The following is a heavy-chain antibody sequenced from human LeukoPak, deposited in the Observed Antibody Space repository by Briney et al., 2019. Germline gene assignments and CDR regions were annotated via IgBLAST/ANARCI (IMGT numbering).Heavy chain of an antibody. Sequence: PGGSLRLSCAASGFTFSSYSMNWVRQAPGKGLEWISYITTSGGAKNYADSVKGRFTISRDNAENSLYLQMSSLRAEDTAVYYCAKGPLRGTAAAIDYWGRGTLVTVSS. CDR2: ITTSGGAK. V-gene: IGHV3-48*01. J-gene: IGHJ4*02. CDR1: GFTFSSYS. CDR3: AKGPLRGTAAAIDY. D-gene: IGHD2-2*01.